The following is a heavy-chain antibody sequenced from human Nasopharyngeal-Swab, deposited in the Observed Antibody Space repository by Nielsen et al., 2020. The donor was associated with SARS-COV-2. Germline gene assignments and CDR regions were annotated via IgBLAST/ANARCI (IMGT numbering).Heavy chain of an antibody. V-gene: IGHV1-2*06. CDR2: INPDHGAT. J-gene: IGHJ4*02. CDR1: GYTFSANY. D-gene: IGHD6-19*01. CDR3: AREDGLYSSGWYWGFDF. Sequence: ASVKVSCKASGYTFSANYMHWVRQAPGQGLEWMGRINPDHGATNYAYKFEGRVTMTRDTSISTAYMELSRLTSDDTAVYYCAREDGLYSSGWYWGFDFWGQGTLVSVSS.